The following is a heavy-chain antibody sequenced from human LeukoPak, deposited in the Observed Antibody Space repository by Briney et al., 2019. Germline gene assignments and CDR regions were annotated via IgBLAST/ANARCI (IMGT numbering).Heavy chain of an antibody. CDR3: ARNHYGGSYSPRDGMDV. D-gene: IGHD1-26*01. Sequence: GTSVKVSCKASGFTFTSSAVQWVRQARGHRLEWIGWIVVCSGNTNYAQKFQERVTITRDMSTSTAYMELRGLRSDDTAVYYCARNHYGGSYSPRDGMDVWGKGTTVTVSS. CDR2: IVVCSGNT. CDR1: GFTFTSSA. J-gene: IGHJ6*04. V-gene: IGHV1-58*01.